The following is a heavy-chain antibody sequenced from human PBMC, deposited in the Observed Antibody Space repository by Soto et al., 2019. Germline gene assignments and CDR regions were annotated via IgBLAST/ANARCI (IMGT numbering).Heavy chain of an antibody. J-gene: IGHJ6*02. CDR3: ARDRIPTGMDV. Sequence: GGSLRLSCAASGFTFSSYAMSWVRQAPGKGLEWVSVIYSGGSTYYADSVKGRFTISRDNSKNTLCLQMNSLRAEDTAVYYCARDRIPTGMDVWGQGTTVTVSS. CDR2: IYSGGST. V-gene: IGHV3-66*01. CDR1: GFTFSSYA.